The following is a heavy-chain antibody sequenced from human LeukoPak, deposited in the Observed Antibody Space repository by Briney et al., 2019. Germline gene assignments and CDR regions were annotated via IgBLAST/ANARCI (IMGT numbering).Heavy chain of an antibody. Sequence: GGSLRLSCAASGFTFSSYAMHWVRQAPGKGLEWVAVISYDGSNRYYADSVKGRFTISRDNSKNTLYLQMNSLRAEDTAVYYCARDVYIWSGGSCPDYWGQGTLVTVSS. CDR1: GFTFSSYA. V-gene: IGHV3-30*04. J-gene: IGHJ4*02. D-gene: IGHD2-15*01. CDR2: ISYDGSNR. CDR3: ARDVYIWSGGSCPDY.